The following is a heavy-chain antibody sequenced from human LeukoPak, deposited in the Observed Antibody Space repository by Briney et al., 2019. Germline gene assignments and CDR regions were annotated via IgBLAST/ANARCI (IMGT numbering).Heavy chain of an antibody. CDR3: ARGPYCSGGSCYYYYYMDV. Sequence: SETLSLTCTVSGGSISSYYWSWIRQPPGKGLEWIGEINHSGSTNYNPSLKSRVTISVDTSKNQFSLKLSSVTAADTAVYYCARGPYCSGGSCYYYYYMDVWGKGTTVTVSS. J-gene: IGHJ6*03. D-gene: IGHD2-15*01. CDR2: INHSGST. V-gene: IGHV4-34*01. CDR1: GGSISSYY.